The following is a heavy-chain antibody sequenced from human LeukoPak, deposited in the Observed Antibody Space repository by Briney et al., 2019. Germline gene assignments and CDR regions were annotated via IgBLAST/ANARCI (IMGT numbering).Heavy chain of an antibody. CDR2: ISAYNGNT. V-gene: IGHV1-18*01. CDR3: ARVIRYSSSWPFDY. D-gene: IGHD6-13*01. J-gene: IGHJ4*02. CDR1: GYTFTISG. Sequence: ASVKVSSKASGYTFTISGISWVRQAPGQGLEWMGWISAYNGNTNYAQKLQGRVTMTTDTSTSTAYMELRSLRSDDTAVYYCARVIRYSSSWPFDYWGQGTLVTVSS.